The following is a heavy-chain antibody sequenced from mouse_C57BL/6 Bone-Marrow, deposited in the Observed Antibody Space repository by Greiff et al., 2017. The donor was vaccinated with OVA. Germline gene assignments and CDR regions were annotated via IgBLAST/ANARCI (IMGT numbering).Heavy chain of an antibody. CDR1: GYTFTSYW. CDR3: ARYRNYYYGSSYDY. CDR2: IYPGSGST. D-gene: IGHD1-1*01. V-gene: IGHV1-55*01. Sequence: QVQLQQPGAELVKPGASVKMSCKASGYTFTSYWITWVKQRPGQGLEWIGDIYPGSGSTNYNEKFKSKATLTVDTSSSTAYMQLSSLTSEDSAVYDCARYRNYYYGSSYDYWGQGTTLTVSS. J-gene: IGHJ2*01.